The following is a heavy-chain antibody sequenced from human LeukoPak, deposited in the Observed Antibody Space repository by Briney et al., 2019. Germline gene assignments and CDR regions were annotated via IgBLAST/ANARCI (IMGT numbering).Heavy chain of an antibody. CDR3: ASGSSSWTFDY. CDR1: GFTVSSNY. V-gene: IGHV3-53*01. CDR2: IYSSGST. Sequence: GGSLRLSCAASGFTVSSNYMSWVRQAPGKGLEWVSVIYSSGSTYYADSVKGRFTISRDNSKNTLYLQMNSLRAEDTAVYYCASGSSSWTFDYWGQGTLVTVSS. J-gene: IGHJ4*02. D-gene: IGHD6-13*01.